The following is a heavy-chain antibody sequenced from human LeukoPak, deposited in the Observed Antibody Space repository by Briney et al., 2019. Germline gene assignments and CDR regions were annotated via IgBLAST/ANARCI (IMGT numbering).Heavy chain of an antibody. V-gene: IGHV1-2*06. CDR1: GYTFTGYY. Sequence: ASVKVSCKASGYTFTGYYMHWVRQAPGQGLEWMGRINPNSGGTNYAQKFQGRVTMTRDTSISTAYMELSRLRSDDTAVYYCARVNQPAIVVVTAIDYWGQGTLVTVSS. J-gene: IGHJ4*02. CDR2: INPNSGGT. D-gene: IGHD2-21*02. CDR3: ARVNQPAIVVVTAIDY.